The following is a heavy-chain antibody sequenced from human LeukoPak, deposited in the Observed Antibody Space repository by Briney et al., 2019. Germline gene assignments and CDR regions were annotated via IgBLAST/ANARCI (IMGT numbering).Heavy chain of an antibody. D-gene: IGHD6-13*01. Sequence: QPGGSLRLSCAASGFTVSSNYMSWVRQAPGKGLEWVANIKQDGSEKYYVDSVKGRFTISRDNAKNSLYLQMNSLRAEDTAVYYCARGLIAAAGIGTHQFDYWGQGTLVTVSS. CDR2: IKQDGSEK. V-gene: IGHV3-7*03. CDR3: ARGLIAAAGIGTHQFDY. J-gene: IGHJ4*02. CDR1: GFTVSSNY.